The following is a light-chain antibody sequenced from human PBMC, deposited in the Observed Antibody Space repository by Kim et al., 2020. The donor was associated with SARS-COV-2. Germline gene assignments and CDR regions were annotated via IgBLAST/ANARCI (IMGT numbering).Light chain of an antibody. J-gene: IGLJ3*02. Sequence: SYELTQPSSVSVSPGQTARITCSGDVLAKKYARWFQQKPGQAPVLVIYKDTKRPSGIPERFSGSSSGTTATLTISGAQVEDEADYHCYASADNNRVFGAGTQLTVL. CDR2: KDT. CDR3: YASADNNRV. V-gene: IGLV3-27*01. CDR1: VLAKKY.